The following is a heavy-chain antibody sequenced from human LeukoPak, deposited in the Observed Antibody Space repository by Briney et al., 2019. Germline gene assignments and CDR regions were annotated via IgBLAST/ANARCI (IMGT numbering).Heavy chain of an antibody. J-gene: IGHJ6*02. CDR2: ISSRGSII. V-gene: IGHV3-11*01. Sequence: GGSLRLSCAASGFTFSDYYMSWIRQAPGKGLEWVSYISSRGSIIYYADSVKGRFTISRENAKNSLYLQMNSLRAEDTAMYYCARDYATLDVWGQGTTVTVSS. D-gene: IGHD2-2*01. CDR3: ARDYATLDV. CDR1: GFTFSDYY.